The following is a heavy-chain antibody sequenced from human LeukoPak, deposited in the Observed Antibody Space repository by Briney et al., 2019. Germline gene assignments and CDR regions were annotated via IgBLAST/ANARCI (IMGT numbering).Heavy chain of an antibody. D-gene: IGHD3-10*01. Sequence: GGSLRLSCAASGFTFSSYGMSWVRQAPGKGLEWVSAISGSGGSTYYADSVKGRFTISRDNSKNTLYLQMNSLRAEDTAVYYCAKDSDYYGSGSSVDYWGQGTLVTVSS. CDR3: AKDSDYYGSGSSVDY. CDR1: GFTFSSYG. J-gene: IGHJ4*02. V-gene: IGHV3-23*01. CDR2: ISGSGGST.